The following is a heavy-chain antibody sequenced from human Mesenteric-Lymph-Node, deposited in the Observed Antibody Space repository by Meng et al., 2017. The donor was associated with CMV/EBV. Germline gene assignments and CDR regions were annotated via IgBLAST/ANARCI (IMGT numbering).Heavy chain of an antibody. CDR3: ARQDPSNVVAPRDDAFDI. CDR2: IYYSGTT. J-gene: IGHJ3*02. Sequence: GSLRLSCTVSGGSISSSSYYWGWIRQPPGKGLEWIGNIYYSGTTYYNSSLKSRVTISLDTSENQFSLKLSSVTAADTAVYYCARQDPSNVVAPRDDAFDIWGQGTMVTVSS. V-gene: IGHV4-39*01. CDR1: GGSISSSSYY. D-gene: IGHD2-21*01.